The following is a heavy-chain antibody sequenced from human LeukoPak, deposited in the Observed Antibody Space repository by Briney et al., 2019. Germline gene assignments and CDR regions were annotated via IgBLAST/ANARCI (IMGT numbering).Heavy chain of an antibody. V-gene: IGHV4-39*07. CDR1: GPSISSTIYY. D-gene: IGHD3-3*01. CDR3: ARAYYDFWSGYLPLYYFDY. CDR2: MHSSGST. Sequence: PSETLSLNCTVSGPSISSTIYYWGWIRQPPGKGLEWIGSMHSSGSTYYNPSLKSRLTISIDMSKNQFSLKLNSVTAADTAVYYCARAYYDFWSGYLPLYYFDYWGQGTLVTVSS. J-gene: IGHJ4*02.